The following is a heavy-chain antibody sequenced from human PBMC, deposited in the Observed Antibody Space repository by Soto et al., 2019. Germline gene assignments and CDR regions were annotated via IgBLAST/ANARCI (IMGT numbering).Heavy chain of an antibody. J-gene: IGHJ4*02. V-gene: IGHV4-34*01. CDR1: GGSFSGYY. CDR3: AGVSYDYVWGIPRGRDY. D-gene: IGHD3-16*01. Sequence: SETLSLTCAVYGGSFSGYYWSWIRQPPGKGLEWIGEINHSGSTNYNPSLKSRVTISVDTSKNQFSLKLSSVTAADTAVYYCAGVSYDYVWGIPRGRDYWGQGTLVTVS. CDR2: INHSGST.